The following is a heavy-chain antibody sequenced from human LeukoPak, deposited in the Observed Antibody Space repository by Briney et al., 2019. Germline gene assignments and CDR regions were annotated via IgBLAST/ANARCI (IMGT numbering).Heavy chain of an antibody. CDR2: INPNSCGT. CDR3: ARVARSWYGFLNNPNDY. V-gene: IGHV1-2*02. J-gene: IGHJ4*02. CDR1: GYTFTIYD. Sequence: ASVKVSGKASGYTFTIYDINWLRQAPGQGLESMRWINPNSCGTNHAQQFQGRATMTRNTYISTAYMELRSLRSAATAVYYCARVARSWYGFLNNPNDYWGQGTMVTVSS. D-gene: IGHD6-13*01.